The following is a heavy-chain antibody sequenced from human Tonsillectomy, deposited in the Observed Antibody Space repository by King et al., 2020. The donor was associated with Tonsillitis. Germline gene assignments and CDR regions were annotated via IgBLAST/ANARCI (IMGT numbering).Heavy chain of an antibody. CDR1: GGSISSGTYY. V-gene: IGHV4-61*02. CDR2: IYNSGHT. J-gene: IGHJ3*02. D-gene: IGHD1-26*01. CDR3: ARGSGNSAFDI. Sequence: PLQESGPGLVKPSQTLSLTCTVSGGSISSGTYYWSWIRQPAGKGLEWIGRIYNSGHTTYNPSLTDRVTISIDTSQNQFSLKLPSVTAADTAMYYCARGSGNSAFDIWGQGTMVTVSS.